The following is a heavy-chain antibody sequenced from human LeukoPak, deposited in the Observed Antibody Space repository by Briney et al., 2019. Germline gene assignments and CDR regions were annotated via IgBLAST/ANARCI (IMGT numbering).Heavy chain of an antibody. D-gene: IGHD4/OR15-4a*01. CDR1: GGSISSYY. J-gene: IGHJ5*02. CDR2: INHSGST. Sequence: SSETLSLTCTVSGGSISSYYWSWIRQPPGKGLEWIGEINHSGSTNYNPSLKSRVTISVDTSKNQFSLKLSSVTAADTAVYYCARGTPNNPWGQGTLVTVSS. CDR3: ARGTPNNP. V-gene: IGHV4-34*01.